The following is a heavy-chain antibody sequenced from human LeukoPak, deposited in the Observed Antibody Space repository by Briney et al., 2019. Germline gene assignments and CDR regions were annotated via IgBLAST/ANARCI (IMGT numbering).Heavy chain of an antibody. Sequence: GGSLRLSCAASGFTFSSYGMHWVRQAPGKELEWVAVISYDGSNRYYADSVKGRFTISRDNSKNTLYLQMNSLRAEDTAVYYCAKARYSSSWYYSDIGGQGTMVTVSS. D-gene: IGHD6-13*01. CDR2: ISYDGSNR. J-gene: IGHJ3*02. CDR1: GFTFSSYG. CDR3: AKARYSSSWYYSDI. V-gene: IGHV3-30*18.